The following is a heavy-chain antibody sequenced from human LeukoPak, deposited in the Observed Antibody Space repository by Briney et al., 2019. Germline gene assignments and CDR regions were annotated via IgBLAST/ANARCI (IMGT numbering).Heavy chain of an antibody. CDR1: GFTFSSYE. CDR2: ISSSGSTI. J-gene: IGHJ6*02. Sequence: GGSLRLSCAASGFTFSSYEMNWVRQAPGKGLEWVSYISSSGSTIYYADSVKGRFTISRDNAKNSLYLQMNSLGAEDTAVYYCARDRPDFWSGAYYYYGMDVWGQGTTVTVSS. D-gene: IGHD3-3*01. V-gene: IGHV3-48*03. CDR3: ARDRPDFWSGAYYYYGMDV.